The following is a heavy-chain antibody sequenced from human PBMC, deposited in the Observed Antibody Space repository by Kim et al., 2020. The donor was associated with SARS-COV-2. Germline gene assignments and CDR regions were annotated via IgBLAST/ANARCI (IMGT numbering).Heavy chain of an antibody. CDR1: GFTFRTYE. D-gene: IGHD3-22*01. Sequence: GGSLRLSCAASGFTFRTYEMNWVRQAPGKGLEWISYIGSSGTTINYADSVKGRFTISRANAQNSLYLQMNSLRAEDTAVYYCVRRNGYYNTSGYSAFDIWGQGAVVTVSS. CDR2: IGSSGTTI. J-gene: IGHJ3*02. V-gene: IGHV3-48*03. CDR3: VRRNGYYNTSGYSAFDI.